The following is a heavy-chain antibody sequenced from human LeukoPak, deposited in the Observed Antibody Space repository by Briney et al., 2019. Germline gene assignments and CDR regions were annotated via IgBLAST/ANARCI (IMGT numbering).Heavy chain of an antibody. CDR2: IIPILGIE. J-gene: IGHJ6*02. D-gene: IGHD1-1*01. V-gene: IGHV1-69*04. Sequence: ASVTVSCKASVGTFRKYALSGVRQPAARRLEWMGGIIPILGIENYAQKFQGRVTITADKSTSTGYMELSSLRSEDTAVYYCARGTAEHYYYYGMDVWGQGTTVTVSS. CDR1: VGTFRKYA. CDR3: ARGTAEHYYYYGMDV.